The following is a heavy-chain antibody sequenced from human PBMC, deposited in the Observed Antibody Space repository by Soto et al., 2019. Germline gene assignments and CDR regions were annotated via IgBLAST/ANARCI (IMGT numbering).Heavy chain of an antibody. Sequence: QLLLQEAGSGLVKPSETLSLTCGVSGDSISSSGSSWNWIRQPPGKGLEWIGYIHHAGCTFYNPSLDSRVTIAGDRAKNQFSLRLTSVTAAATAVYYCARGISTYFGLRWFDSGGQGTLVTVSA. J-gene: IGHJ5*01. CDR3: ARGISTYFGLRWFDS. CDR1: GDSISSSGSS. CDR2: IHHAGCT. D-gene: IGHD3-10*01. V-gene: IGHV4-30-2*01.